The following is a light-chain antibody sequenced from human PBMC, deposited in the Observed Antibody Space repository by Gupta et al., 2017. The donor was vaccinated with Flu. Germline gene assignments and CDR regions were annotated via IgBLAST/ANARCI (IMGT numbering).Light chain of an antibody. CDR2: LGS. J-gene: IGKJ3*01. Sequence: ISCRSSQSLLQSNGYNYLDWYQQKPGQSPQLLIYLGSNRASGVPDRFSGSGSGTDFTLKISRVEAEDVGVYYCMQALQTPLTFGPGTKVDIK. CDR1: QSLLQSNGYNY. CDR3: MQALQTPLT. V-gene: IGKV2-28*01.